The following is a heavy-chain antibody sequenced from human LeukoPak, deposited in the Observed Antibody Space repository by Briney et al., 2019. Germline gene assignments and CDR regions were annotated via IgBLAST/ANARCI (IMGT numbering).Heavy chain of an antibody. CDR1: RFTFSSYA. CDR2: IGSSGVDT. Sequence: GGSLRLSCAASRFTFSSYAMSWFRQAPGKGLEWVSTIGSSGVDTYYADSVKGRFTISRHNSKNTLYLQTNSLKPEDTAVYYCARGRDYVDYWGQGTLVTVSS. J-gene: IGHJ4*02. V-gene: IGHV3-23*01. CDR3: ARGRDYVDY.